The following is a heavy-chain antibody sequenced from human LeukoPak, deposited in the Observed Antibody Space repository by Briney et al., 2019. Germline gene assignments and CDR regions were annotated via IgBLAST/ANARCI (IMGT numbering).Heavy chain of an antibody. D-gene: IGHD3-10*01. CDR2: ITSSGDTM. CDR1: GFTFSSYE. Sequence: GGSLRLSCAASGFTFSSYEMNWVRQAPGKGLEWVSYITSSGDTMFYADSVKGRFTISRDNAKNSLYLQMNSLRAEDTAVYYCARDYYGSGSPPDYWGQGTLVTVSS. V-gene: IGHV3-48*03. J-gene: IGHJ4*02. CDR3: ARDYYGSGSPPDY.